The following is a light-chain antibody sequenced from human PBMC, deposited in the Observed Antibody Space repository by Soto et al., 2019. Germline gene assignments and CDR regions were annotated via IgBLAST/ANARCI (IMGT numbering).Light chain of an antibody. CDR2: DAS. CDR1: QSISSW. J-gene: IGKJ5*01. CDR3: QQYDSVFT. Sequence: DIQMTQSPSTLSASVGDRVTITCRASQSISSWLAWYQQKPGKAPKLLIYDASSLESGVPSRFSGSGSGTDFTFTISSLQAEDIATYFCQQYDSVFTFGQGTRLEI. V-gene: IGKV1-5*01.